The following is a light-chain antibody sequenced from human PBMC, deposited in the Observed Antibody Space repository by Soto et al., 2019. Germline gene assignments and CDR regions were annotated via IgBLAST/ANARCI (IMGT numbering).Light chain of an antibody. J-gene: IGKJ5*01. CDR1: QGLKF. V-gene: IGKV1-12*01. Sequence: DIQMTQSPSSVCASVGDTVTITCRASQGLKFLAWYQQKPGKAPKLLIYEAINLQSGVPPRFSGIVSGTDFTINISSLQPEDCETYFGQQANSFPITFGQGTRLEIK. CDR2: EAI. CDR3: QQANSFPIT.